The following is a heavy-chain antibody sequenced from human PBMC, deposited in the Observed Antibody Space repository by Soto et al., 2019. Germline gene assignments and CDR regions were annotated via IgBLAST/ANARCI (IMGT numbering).Heavy chain of an antibody. D-gene: IGHD1-20*01. J-gene: IGHJ5*02. V-gene: IGHV4-34*01. CDR2: INHTGGT. CDR1: GGPVKAYY. Sequence: TLRLTSTVYGGPVKAYYCHWIRQPTGKGLEWIGEINHTGGTHYNPSLKSRVTMSVDTSKNQFSLRLSSVTAADTAIYYFATRITSFRMLIPPFDPRGQGTQRTVSS. CDR3: ATRITSFRMLIPPFDP.